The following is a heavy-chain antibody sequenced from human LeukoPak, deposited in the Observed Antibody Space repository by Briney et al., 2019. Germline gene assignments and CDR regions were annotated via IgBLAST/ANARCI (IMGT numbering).Heavy chain of an antibody. D-gene: IGHD3-9*01. CDR1: GYTFTSYG. V-gene: IGHV1-18*01. J-gene: IGHJ4*02. CDR2: ISAYNGNT. CDR3: ARVFTYYDILTGYYPY. Sequence: ASVKVSCKASGYTFTSYGISWVRQAPGQGLEWMGWISAYNGNTNYAQKLQGRVIMTTDTSTSTAYMELRSLRSDDTAVYYCARVFTYYDILTGYYPYWGQGTLVTVSS.